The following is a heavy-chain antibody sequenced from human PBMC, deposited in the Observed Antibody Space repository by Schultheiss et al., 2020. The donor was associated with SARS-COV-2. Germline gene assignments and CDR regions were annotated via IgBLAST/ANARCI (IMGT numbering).Heavy chain of an antibody. V-gene: IGHV3-7*03. CDR1: GFSFAKYY. Sequence: GGSLRLSCAASGFSFAKYYMNWVRQAPGKGLEWVAHISQDGSEKYYVDSVKGRFAISRDNTRSLLYLQMNSLRVEDTALYYCVLQWLGGPDAFDMWGQGTMVTVSS. J-gene: IGHJ3*02. D-gene: IGHD6-19*01. CDR3: VLQWLGGPDAFDM. CDR2: ISQDGSEK.